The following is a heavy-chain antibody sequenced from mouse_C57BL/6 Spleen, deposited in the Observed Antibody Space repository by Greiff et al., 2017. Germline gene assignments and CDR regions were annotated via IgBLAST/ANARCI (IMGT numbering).Heavy chain of an antibody. CDR2: IDPSDSYT. J-gene: IGHJ4*01. CDR3: ARRDAMDD. CDR1: GYTFTSYW. V-gene: IGHV1-50*01. Sequence: QVQLQQPGAELVKPGASVKLSCKASGYTFTSYWMQWVKQRPGQGLEWIGEIDPSDSYTNYNQKFKGKATLTVDTSSSTACMQLSSLTSEDSAVYNCARRDAMDDWGKGTSVTVSS.